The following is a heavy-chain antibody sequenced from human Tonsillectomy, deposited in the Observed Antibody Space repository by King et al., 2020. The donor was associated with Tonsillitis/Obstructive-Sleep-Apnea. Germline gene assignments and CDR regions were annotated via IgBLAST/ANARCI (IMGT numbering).Heavy chain of an antibody. Sequence: VQLQESGPGLVKPSHTLSLTCTVSGGSFSSGGYYWSWIRQHPGQGLEWIGYIYYSGITYYNPSLKSRVTISVDTSKKQFSMKLSSVTAADTAVYYCARGDDYDNYFDYWGQGTLGTVSS. J-gene: IGHJ4*02. CDR3: ARGDDYDNYFDY. CDR1: GGSFSSGGYY. D-gene: IGHD4-17*01. CDR2: IYYSGIT. V-gene: IGHV4-31*03.